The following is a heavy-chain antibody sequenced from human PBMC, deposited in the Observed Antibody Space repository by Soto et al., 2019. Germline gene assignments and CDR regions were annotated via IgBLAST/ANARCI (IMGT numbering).Heavy chain of an antibody. Sequence: QVQLVQSGAEVKKPGSSVKVSCKASGGTFSSYAISWVRQAPGQGLEWMGGIIPIFGTANYAQKFQGRVTITADESTSTAYMELSILRSEDTAVYYCARAAGYSSSPEVDGMDVWGQGTTVTVSS. J-gene: IGHJ6*02. CDR1: GGTFSSYA. CDR3: ARAAGYSSSPEVDGMDV. V-gene: IGHV1-69*01. D-gene: IGHD6-13*01. CDR2: IIPIFGTA.